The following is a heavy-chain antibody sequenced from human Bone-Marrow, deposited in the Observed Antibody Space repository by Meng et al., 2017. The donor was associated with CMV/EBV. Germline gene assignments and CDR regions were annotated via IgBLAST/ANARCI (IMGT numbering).Heavy chain of an antibody. CDR2: IKQDGSEK. CDR1: GFTFSSYW. J-gene: IGHJ3*02. CDR3: ARAPTELRGAFDI. Sequence: GESLKISCAASGFTFSSYWMSWVRQAPGKGLEWVANIKQDGSEKYYVDSVKGRFTISRDNAKNSLYLQMNSLRAEDTAVYYCARAPTELRGAFDIWGQGTMVTVSS. V-gene: IGHV3-7*01. D-gene: IGHD1-26*01.